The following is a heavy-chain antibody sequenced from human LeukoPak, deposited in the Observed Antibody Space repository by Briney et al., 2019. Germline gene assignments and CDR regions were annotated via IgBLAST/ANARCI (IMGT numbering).Heavy chain of an antibody. Sequence: PGGSLRLSCAASGFTFSSYSMNWVRQAPGKGLEWVAFILYDGSNTYYADSVKGRFTISRDNSKNTLYLQVNSLRAQDTAVYYCAKDQNWAWDYWGQGTLVTVSS. CDR3: AKDQNWAWDY. J-gene: IGHJ4*02. V-gene: IGHV3-30*02. CDR1: GFTFSSYS. CDR2: ILYDGSNT. D-gene: IGHD7-27*01.